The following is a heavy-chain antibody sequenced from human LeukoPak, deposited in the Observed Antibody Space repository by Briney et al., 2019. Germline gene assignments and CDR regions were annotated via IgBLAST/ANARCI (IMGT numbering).Heavy chain of an antibody. CDR1: GFTSSSYA. D-gene: IGHD3-22*01. CDR2: ISYDGSNK. J-gene: IGHJ4*02. V-gene: IGHV3-30*04. CDR3: ARRDDSSGYHKIFDY. Sequence: QVQLVESGGGVVQPGRSLRLSCAASGFTSSSYAMHWVRQAPGKGLEWVAVISYDGSNKYYADSVKGRFTISRDNSKNTLYLQMNSLRAEDTAVYYCARRDDSSGYHKIFDYWGPGTLVTVSS.